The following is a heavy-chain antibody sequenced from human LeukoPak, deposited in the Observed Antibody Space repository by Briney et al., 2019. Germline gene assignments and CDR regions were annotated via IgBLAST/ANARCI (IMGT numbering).Heavy chain of an antibody. D-gene: IGHD3-16*01. J-gene: IGHJ4*02. CDR3: AKDPWGSLIYYFDH. CDR2: ISWNSGSI. V-gene: IGHV3-9*01. Sequence: PGGSLRLSCAASGFTFDDYAMHWVRQAPGKGLEWVSGISWNSGSIGYADSVKGRFTISRDNAKNSLYLQMNSLRAEDTALYYCAKDPWGSLIYYFDHWGQGTLVTVSS. CDR1: GFTFDDYA.